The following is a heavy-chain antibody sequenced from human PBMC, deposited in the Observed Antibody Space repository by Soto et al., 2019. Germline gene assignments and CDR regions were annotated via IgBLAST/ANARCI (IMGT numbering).Heavy chain of an antibody. Sequence: QIQLVQSGGEVMKPGASVKVSCKSSGYKFISHSITWVRQAPGQGLEWMGRISAYNGNTNYAQKLQGRVTMTTDTSTNTAYMELRSLRSDDTAVYYCARGAFCGGAPGCRDMDVWGQGTTVTVSS. D-gene: IGHD2-21*01. CDR1: GYKFISHS. J-gene: IGHJ6*02. CDR3: ARGAFCGGAPGCRDMDV. CDR2: ISAYNGNT. V-gene: IGHV1-18*01.